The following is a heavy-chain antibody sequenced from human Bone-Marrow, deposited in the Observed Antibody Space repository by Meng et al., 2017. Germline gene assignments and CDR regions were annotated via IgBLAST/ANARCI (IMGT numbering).Heavy chain of an antibody. J-gene: IGHJ1*01. CDR3: ARDLESGSYYNFQH. D-gene: IGHD1-26*01. V-gene: IGHV1-69*06. CDR2: IIPIFGTA. Sequence: QGQLVQSGSELKKPGASVKISCKASGYTFTSYSMNWVRQVPGQGLEWMGGIIPIFGTANYAQKFQGRVTITADKSTSTAYMELSSLRSEDTAVYYCARDLESGSYYNFQHWGQGTLVTVSS. CDR1: GYTFTSYS.